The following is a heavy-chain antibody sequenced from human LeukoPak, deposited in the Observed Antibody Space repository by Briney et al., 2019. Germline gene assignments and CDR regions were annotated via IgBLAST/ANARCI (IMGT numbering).Heavy chain of an antibody. D-gene: IGHD5-24*01. CDR1: GGSISSYY. J-gene: IGHJ4*02. CDR3: ARERDGYNFGPIDY. V-gene: IGHV4-59*01. Sequence: SETLSLTCTVSGGSISSYYWSWIRQLPGKGLEWIGYIYYSGSTNYNPSLKSRVTISVDTSKNQFSLKLSSVTAADTAVYYCARERDGYNFGPIDYWGQGTLVTVSS. CDR2: IYYSGST.